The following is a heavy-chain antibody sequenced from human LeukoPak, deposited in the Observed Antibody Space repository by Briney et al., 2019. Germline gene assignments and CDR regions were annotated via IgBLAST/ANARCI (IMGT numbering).Heavy chain of an antibody. Sequence: SETLSLTCTVSGGSISSYYWNWIRQPPGKGLEWIGYIYYSGSTNYNPSLKSRVTISVDTSKNQFSLKLSSVTAADTAVYYCASGAYCSGGSCSLDWFDPWGQGTLVTVSS. CDR3: ASGAYCSGGSCSLDWFDP. J-gene: IGHJ5*02. CDR2: IYYSGST. V-gene: IGHV4-59*01. D-gene: IGHD2-15*01. CDR1: GGSISSYY.